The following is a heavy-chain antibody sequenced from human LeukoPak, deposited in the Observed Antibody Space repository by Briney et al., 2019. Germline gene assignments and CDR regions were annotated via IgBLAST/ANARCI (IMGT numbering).Heavy chain of an antibody. D-gene: IGHD3-16*01. V-gene: IGHV5-51*01. CDR3: ARQPFGEGYYFDY. J-gene: IGHJ4*02. Sequence: GESLKISCKGSGYSLTNYWVGWVRQMPGKGLEWVGIIYPGDSDTRYSPSFQGHVTISADKSISTTYLQWSSLKASDTAMYYCARQPFGEGYYFDYWGQGTLVTVSS. CDR1: GYSLTNYW. CDR2: IYPGDSDT.